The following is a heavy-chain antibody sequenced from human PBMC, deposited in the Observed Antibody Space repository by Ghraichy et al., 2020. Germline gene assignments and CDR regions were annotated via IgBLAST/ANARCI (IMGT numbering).Heavy chain of an antibody. CDR2: IDWDDDK. CDR3: ARVTNWGLDY. V-gene: IGHV2-70*04. CDR1: GFSLSTRGMR. Sequence: SGPTLVKPTQTLTLTCTFSGFSLSTRGMRVSWLRQPPGKALEWLARIDWDDDKFYSTSLKTRLTISTDTSKTQVVLTMTNMDPVDTATYYCARVTNWGLDYWGQGTLVTVSS. J-gene: IGHJ4*02. D-gene: IGHD7-27*01.